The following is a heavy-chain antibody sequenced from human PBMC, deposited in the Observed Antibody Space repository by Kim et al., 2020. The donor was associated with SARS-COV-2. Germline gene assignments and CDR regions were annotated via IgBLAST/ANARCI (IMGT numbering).Heavy chain of an antibody. CDR1: GFTFSNYA. CDR2: ISYNGTRI. J-gene: IGHJ6*04. CDR3: GRDYTRYSEYETYYSGWDV. Sequence: GGSLRLSCAASGFTFSNYAMHWVRQAPGKGLEWVAAISYNGTRIYYAASVKGRFTISRDNSKNTVHLQVNSLRPEDTAVYYCGRDYTRYSEYETYYSGWDVGGEGPTVTVSS. D-gene: IGHD1-26*01. V-gene: IGHV3-30-3*01.